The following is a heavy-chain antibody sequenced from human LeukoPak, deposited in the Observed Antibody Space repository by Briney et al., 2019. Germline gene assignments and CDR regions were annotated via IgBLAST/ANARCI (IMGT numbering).Heavy chain of an antibody. J-gene: IGHJ4*02. D-gene: IGHD6-19*01. Sequence: GGSLRLSCAASGFTFNNYAMSWVRQAPGKRLGWVSAISGTGRTTYYADSVKGRFIISRDNSKSTLFLQMHSLRAEDTAVYYCAKDSYISGWYIDYWGQGTLVTVSS. CDR3: AKDSYISGWYIDY. CDR1: GFTFNNYA. CDR2: ISGTGRTT. V-gene: IGHV3-23*01.